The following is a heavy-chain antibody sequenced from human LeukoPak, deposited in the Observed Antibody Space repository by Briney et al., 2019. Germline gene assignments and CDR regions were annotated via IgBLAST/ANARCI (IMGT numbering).Heavy chain of an antibody. V-gene: IGHV3-33*01. CDR2: IWYDGSNK. Sequence: GGSLRLSCAASGSTFSSYGMHWVRQAPGKGLEWVAVIWYDGSNKYYADSVKGRFTISRDNSKNTLYLQMNSLRAEDTAVYYCARDRYYYDSSGYNLPGDYWGQGTRVTVSS. J-gene: IGHJ4*02. CDR1: GSTFSSYG. CDR3: ARDRYYYDSSGYNLPGDY. D-gene: IGHD3-22*01.